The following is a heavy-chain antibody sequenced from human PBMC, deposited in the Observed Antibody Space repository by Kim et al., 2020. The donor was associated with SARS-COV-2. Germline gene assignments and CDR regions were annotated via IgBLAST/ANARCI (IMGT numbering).Heavy chain of an antibody. J-gene: IGHJ4*02. Sequence: SETLSLTCTVSGGSVSSGSSYWTWIRQPPGKGLEWIGNMNYSGSTNYNPSLKSRVTISVDTSKNQFSLKLRSVTAADTAVYYCAKLGLTRDSWGQGTLVTVSS. CDR3: AKLGLTRDS. CDR2: MNYSGST. D-gene: IGHD1-26*01. CDR1: GGSVSSGSSY. V-gene: IGHV4-61*01.